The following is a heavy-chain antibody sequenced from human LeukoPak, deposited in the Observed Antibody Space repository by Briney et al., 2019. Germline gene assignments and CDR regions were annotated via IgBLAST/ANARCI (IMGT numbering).Heavy chain of an antibody. CDR2: ITGSGGST. J-gene: IGHJ4*02. Sequence: GGSLRLSCAASGFTLSSYGMSWVRQAPGKGLEWVSGITGSGGSTYYADSVKGRFTISRDNSKNTLYLQMNSLRAEDTAVYYCARANDYGDSFDYWGQGTLVTVSS. CDR3: ARANDYGDSFDY. CDR1: GFTLSSYG. D-gene: IGHD4-17*01. V-gene: IGHV3-23*01.